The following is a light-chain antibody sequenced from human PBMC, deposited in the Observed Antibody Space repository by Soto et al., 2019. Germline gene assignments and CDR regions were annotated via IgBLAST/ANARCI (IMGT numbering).Light chain of an antibody. J-gene: IGKJ5*01. CDR3: QQYNSWPPIT. CDR1: ESVSRN. V-gene: IGKV3-15*01. Sequence: EVVMTQSPATLSVSPGERATLSCRASESVSRNLAWYQQKPGQAPRLLIYDASTRATGIPDRFSGGGAGTEFILTISSLQSEDFLVYYCQQYNSWPPITFGQGTRLEIK. CDR2: DAS.